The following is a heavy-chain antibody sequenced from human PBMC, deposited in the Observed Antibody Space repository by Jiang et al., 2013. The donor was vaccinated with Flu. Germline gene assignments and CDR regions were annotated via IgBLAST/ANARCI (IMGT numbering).Heavy chain of an antibody. J-gene: IGHJ4*02. CDR1: GFSLSTSGMC. CDR3: ARIEECYYYGSGSYIDY. CDR2: IDWDDDK. D-gene: IGHD3-10*01. V-gene: IGHV2-70*01. Sequence: KPTQTLTLTCTFSGFSLSTSGMCVSWIRQPPGKALEWLALIDWDDDKYYSTSLKTRLTISKDTSKNQVVLTMTNMDPVDTATYYCARIEECYYYGSGSYIDYWGQGTLVTVSS.